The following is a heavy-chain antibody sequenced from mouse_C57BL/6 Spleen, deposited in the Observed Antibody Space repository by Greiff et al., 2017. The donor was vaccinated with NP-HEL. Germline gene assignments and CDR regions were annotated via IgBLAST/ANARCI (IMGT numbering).Heavy chain of an antibody. CDR1: GFNIKDYY. Sequence: VHVKQSGAELVKPGASVKLSCTASGFNIKDYYMHWVKQRTEQGLEWIGRIDPEDGETKYAPKFQGKATITADTSSNTAYLQLSSLTSEDTAVYYCARGVGNYEAWFAYWGQGTLVTVSA. D-gene: IGHD2-1*01. V-gene: IGHV14-2*01. CDR3: ARGVGNYEAWFAY. J-gene: IGHJ3*01. CDR2: IDPEDGET.